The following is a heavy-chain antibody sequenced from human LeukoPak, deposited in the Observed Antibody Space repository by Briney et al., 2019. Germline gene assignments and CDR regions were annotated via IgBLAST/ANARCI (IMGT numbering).Heavy chain of an antibody. V-gene: IGHV1-8*01. CDR2: MNPNRGNT. Sequence: GASVTVSCKASGYTFITYDINWVRQATGQGLEWMGWMNPNRGNTGYAQKFQGRVTMTRNTSISTAYMELSSLRSEDTAVYYCARARSRDGYKSRPSPIDFWGQGTLVTVSS. CDR3: ARARSRDGYKSRPSPIDF. D-gene: IGHD5-24*01. CDR1: GYTFITYD. J-gene: IGHJ4*02.